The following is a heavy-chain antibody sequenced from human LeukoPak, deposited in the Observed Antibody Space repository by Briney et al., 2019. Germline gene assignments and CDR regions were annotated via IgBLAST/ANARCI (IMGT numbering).Heavy chain of an antibody. D-gene: IGHD4-23*01. V-gene: IGHV4-38-2*02. CDR2: VYHSGST. J-gene: IGHJ4*02. CDR1: GYSIMSSFY. CDR3: ARVSDDGHGGNSGAIYFES. Sequence: SETLSLTCTVSGYSIMSSFYWGWIRQSPGKRLEWIGIVYHSGSTYSNPSLRSRVTISVDTSKSQFSLKLSSVTAADTGVYYCARVSDDGHGGNSGAIYFESWGQGTVVTVSS.